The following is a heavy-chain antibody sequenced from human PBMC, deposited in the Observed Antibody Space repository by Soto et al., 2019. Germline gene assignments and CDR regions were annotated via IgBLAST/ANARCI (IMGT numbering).Heavy chain of an antibody. V-gene: IGHV3-15*01. CDR3: TDHFY. CDR1: GFIFSNSW. J-gene: IGHJ4*02. Sequence: VGSLRLSCAASGFIFSNSWMSWVRQGPGKGLEWLGHIKSKTDGGTTDYAAPVKGRFTISRDDSKNTLYLHMNSLKTDDTAVYYCTDHFYWGQGTLVTVSS. CDR2: IKSKTDGGTT.